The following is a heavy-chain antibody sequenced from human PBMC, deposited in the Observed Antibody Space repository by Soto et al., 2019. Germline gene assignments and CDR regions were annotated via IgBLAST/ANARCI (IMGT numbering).Heavy chain of an antibody. J-gene: IGHJ4*02. CDR3: ARVGGGPVTSDY. CDR2: IYYDGSNK. D-gene: IGHD4-17*01. CDR1: GFTFSAYG. Sequence: QVQLVESGGGVVQPGRSLRLSCAASGFTFSAYGMHWVRQAPGKGLEWMAMIYYDGSNKYYADSVKGRFTISRDNSKNTLYLQMNSLRDDDTSIDYCARVGGGPVTSDYWGQGTLVTVSS. V-gene: IGHV3-30*19.